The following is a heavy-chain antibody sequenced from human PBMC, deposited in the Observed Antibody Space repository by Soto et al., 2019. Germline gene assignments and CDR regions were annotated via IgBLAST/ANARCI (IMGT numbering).Heavy chain of an antibody. CDR1: GGTFSSYT. V-gene: IGHV1-69*08. CDR3: ATETTVTTYYYSYYYMYV. CDR2: IIPILGIA. D-gene: IGHD4-17*01. J-gene: IGHJ6*03. Sequence: QVQLVQSGAEVKKPGSSVKVSCKASGGTFSSYTISWVRQAPGQGLEWMGRIIPILGIANYAQKFQARVTLTADKFTSTAYVELSSLRSEDTGVYYCATETTVTTYYYSYYYMYVWGTGTTVTFSS.